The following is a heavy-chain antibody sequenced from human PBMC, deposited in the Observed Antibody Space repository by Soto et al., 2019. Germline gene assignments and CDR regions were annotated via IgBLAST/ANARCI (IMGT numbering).Heavy chain of an antibody. D-gene: IGHD1-7*01. CDR2: IYYSGST. Sequence: SETLSLTCTVSGVSISDTSYYWGWIRQPPGKGLEWIGTIYYSGSTNYSPSLKSRVTISVDTSKNQFSLRLSSVTAADKAVYHCARGITGTTRTGWGDYYYYMDVWGKGTTVTVSS. CDR3: ARGITGTTRTGWGDYYYYMDV. J-gene: IGHJ6*03. V-gene: IGHV4-39*01. CDR1: GVSISDTSYY.